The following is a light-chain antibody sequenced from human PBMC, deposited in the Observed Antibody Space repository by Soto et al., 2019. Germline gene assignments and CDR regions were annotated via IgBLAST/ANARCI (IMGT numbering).Light chain of an antibody. CDR1: HTISNF. Sequence: DILLTQSPSSLSASVGDKVTITCRSSHTISNFLHWYQQKPGKAPKLLIYVASNLQLGVPSRFNASGSGTDFTLSISSLQPEDFATYYCQQSYDTPRTFGQGTKLEIK. V-gene: IGKV1-39*01. CDR2: VAS. J-gene: IGKJ2*01. CDR3: QQSYDTPRT.